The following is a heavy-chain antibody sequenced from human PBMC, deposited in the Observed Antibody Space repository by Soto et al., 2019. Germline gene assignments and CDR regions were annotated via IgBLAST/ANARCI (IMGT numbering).Heavy chain of an antibody. CDR3: ARNGYGSGSIYKLQYYYYGMDV. J-gene: IGHJ6*02. D-gene: IGHD3-10*01. CDR1: GGSISSSSYY. Sequence: ASETLSLTCTVSGGSISSSSYYWGWIRQPPGKGLEWIGSIYYSGSTYYNPSLKSRVTISVDTSKNQFSLELSSVTAADTAVYYCARNGYGSGSIYKLQYYYYGMDVWGQGTTVTVSS. CDR2: IYYSGST. V-gene: IGHV4-39*01.